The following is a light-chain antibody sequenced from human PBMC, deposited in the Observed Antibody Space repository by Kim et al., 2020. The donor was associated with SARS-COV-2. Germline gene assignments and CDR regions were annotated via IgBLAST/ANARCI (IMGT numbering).Light chain of an antibody. CDR1: QGLLHSNGYNY. J-gene: IGKJ2*03. Sequence: EPASISCRSSQGLLHSNGYNYLDWYLQKPGQSPQLLIYLGSNRASGVPDRFSGSGSGTDFTLKISRVEAEDVGVYYCMQALQTPPSFGQGTKLEI. CDR3: MQALQTPPS. V-gene: IGKV2-28*01. CDR2: LGS.